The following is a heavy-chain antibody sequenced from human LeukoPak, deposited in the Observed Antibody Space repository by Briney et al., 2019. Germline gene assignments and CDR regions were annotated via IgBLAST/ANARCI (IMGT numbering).Heavy chain of an antibody. CDR2: IYHSGNT. CDR1: NYSISNGYY. J-gene: IGHJ4*02. CDR3: AREVVTASTPDY. Sequence: SETLSLTCAVSNYSISNGYYWGWIRQPPGKGLEWIGSIYHSGNTYYNPSLKSRVTISVDTSKNQFSLKPRSVTAADTAVYYCAREVVTASTPDYWGQGTLVTVSS. D-gene: IGHD2-21*02. V-gene: IGHV4-38-2*02.